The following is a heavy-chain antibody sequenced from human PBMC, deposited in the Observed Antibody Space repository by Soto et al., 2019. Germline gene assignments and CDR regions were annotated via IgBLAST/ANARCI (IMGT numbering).Heavy chain of an antibody. CDR3: AGHGGNSV. V-gene: IGHV3-53*01. J-gene: IGHJ4*02. CDR2: VYRSGGT. Sequence: EVQLVESGGGLTQPGGSLRLSCAVSGFTVSSNHVSWVRQATGKGLEWVSVVYRSGGTYYADSVKGRFAISRDNSKNTVYLQMNSLSTEDTAVYYCAGHGGNSVWGQGTLVTVSS. CDR1: GFTVSSNH. D-gene: IGHD2-21*02.